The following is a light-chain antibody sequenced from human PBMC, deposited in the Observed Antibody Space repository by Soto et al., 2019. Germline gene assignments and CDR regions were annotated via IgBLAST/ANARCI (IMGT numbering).Light chain of an antibody. Sequence: EIVLTQSPAILSMSPGERATLSCRASQSVSSYFAWYQQKPGQAPRLLIYDASNRATGVPARFSGSGSGTAFTLTISSLEPEDFAVYYCEQRRYWPVTFGHGTKVEIK. CDR3: EQRRYWPVT. CDR2: DAS. CDR1: QSVSSY. V-gene: IGKV3-11*01. J-gene: IGKJ1*01.